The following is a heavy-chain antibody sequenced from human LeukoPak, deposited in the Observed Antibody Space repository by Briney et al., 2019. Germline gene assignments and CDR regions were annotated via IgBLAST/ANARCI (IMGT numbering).Heavy chain of an antibody. Sequence: PGGSLRLSCAASGLTFSSYGMSSGRQAPGRGVGWVSYISSSGSTIYSADSVKGRFTIYRDNAKNSLYLQMNSLRAEDTAVYYCARRPYSSSSYWGQGTLVTVSS. CDR3: ARRPYSSSSY. J-gene: IGHJ4*02. V-gene: IGHV3-48*03. D-gene: IGHD6-6*01. CDR1: GLTFSSYG. CDR2: ISSSGSTI.